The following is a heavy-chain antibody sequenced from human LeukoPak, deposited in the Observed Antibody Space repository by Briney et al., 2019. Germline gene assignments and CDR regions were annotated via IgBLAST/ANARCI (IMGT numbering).Heavy chain of an antibody. CDR3: ARGGEYDILTGYYQYYYYYYMDV. D-gene: IGHD3-9*01. Sequence: ASVKVSCKASGYTFTSYDINWVRQATGQGLEWMGWMNPNSGNTGYAQKFQGRVTMTRNTSISTAYMELSSLRSEDTAVYYCARGGEYDILTGYYQYYYYYYMDVGGRGTTVTISS. J-gene: IGHJ6*03. CDR2: MNPNSGNT. CDR1: GYTFTSYD. V-gene: IGHV1-8*01.